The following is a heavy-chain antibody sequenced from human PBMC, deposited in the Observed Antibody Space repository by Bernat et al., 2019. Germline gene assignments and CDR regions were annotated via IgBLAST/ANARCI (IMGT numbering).Heavy chain of an antibody. CDR2: LKQDGSEK. J-gene: IGHJ6*03. V-gene: IGHV3-7*03. D-gene: IGHD4-11*01. CDR1: GFTFSSYW. CDR3: ARPDYRTYYYYCYYMDV. Sequence: EVQLVESGGGLVQPGGSLRLSCAASGFTFSSYWMSWVRQAPGKALEWVANLKQDGSEKYYVESVKGRFTVARDNAKNSRYLQMNSLRTEDTAVYYCARPDYRTYYYYCYYMDVWGEGTTVTVSS.